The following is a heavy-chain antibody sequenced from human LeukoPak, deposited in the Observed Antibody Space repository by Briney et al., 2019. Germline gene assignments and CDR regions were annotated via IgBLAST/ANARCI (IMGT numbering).Heavy chain of an antibody. CDR3: ARRSRNGLDAFDI. CDR2: IDPNNGDT. D-gene: IGHD2-8*01. J-gene: IGHJ3*02. Sequence: ASVKVSCKASAYTFTGYHLHWVRQAPGQGPEWMGWIDPNNGDTEYAQKFQGRVTMTRVRSISTAYMELSRLTSDDTAVYYCARRSRNGLDAFDIWGQGTMVTVSS. V-gene: IGHV1-2*02. CDR1: AYTFTGYH.